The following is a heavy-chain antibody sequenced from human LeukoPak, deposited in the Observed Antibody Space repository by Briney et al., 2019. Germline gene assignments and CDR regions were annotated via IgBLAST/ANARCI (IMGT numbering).Heavy chain of an antibody. Sequence: PGGSLRLSCAASGFTFDDYGMTWVRRTPGKGLEWVSGINWDGGATGYAEYVKGRFSVSRDNAKSSLYLQMNSLRAEDTAVYYCAKVLRFGELESFDYWGQGTLVTVSS. D-gene: IGHD3-10*01. J-gene: IGHJ4*02. V-gene: IGHV3-20*04. CDR3: AKVLRFGELESFDY. CDR2: INWDGGAT. CDR1: GFTFDDYG.